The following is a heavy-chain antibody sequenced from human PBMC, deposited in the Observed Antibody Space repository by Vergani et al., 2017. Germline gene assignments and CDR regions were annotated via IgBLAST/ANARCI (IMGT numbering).Heavy chain of an antibody. Sequence: EVQLVESGGGLVKPGGSLRLSCAASGFTFSSYSMNWVRQAPGMGLEWVSSISSSSSYIYYADSVKGRFTISRDNAKNSLYLQMNSLRAEDTAVYYCARAAAIQGWFDPWGQGTLVTVSS. CDR3: ARAAAIQGWFDP. V-gene: IGHV3-21*01. CDR2: ISSSSSYI. CDR1: GFTFSSYS. D-gene: IGHD2-2*01. J-gene: IGHJ5*02.